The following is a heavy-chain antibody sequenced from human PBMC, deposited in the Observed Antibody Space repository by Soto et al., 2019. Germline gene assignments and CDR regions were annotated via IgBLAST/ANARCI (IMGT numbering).Heavy chain of an antibody. CDR1: GGSFSGYY. CDR3: ASGNWFDP. V-gene: IGHV4-34*01. CDR2: INHSGST. Sequence: QVQLQQWGAGLLKPSETLSLTCAVYGGSFSGYYWSWIRQPPGKGLEWIGEINHSGSTNYNPSLKSRVTISVDTSKNQFSLKLSSVTAADTAVYYCASGNWFDPWGQGTLVTLSS. J-gene: IGHJ5*02.